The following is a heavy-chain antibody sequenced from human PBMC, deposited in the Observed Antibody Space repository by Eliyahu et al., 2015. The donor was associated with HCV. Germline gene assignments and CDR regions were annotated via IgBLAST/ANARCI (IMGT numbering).Heavy chain of an antibody. CDR2: ISGSGGST. J-gene: IGHJ4*02. V-gene: IGHV3-23*01. Sequence: EVQLLESGGGLVQPGGSLRLSCAASGFTFSSYAMTWVRQAPGKGLEWVSDISGSGGSTYYADSVKGRFTISRDNSKNTLYLQMNSLRGEDTAVYYCAKGRMVVTAIPHYFDNWGQGTLVTVSS. CDR1: GFTFSSYA. CDR3: AKGRMVVTAIPHYFDN. D-gene: IGHD2-21*02.